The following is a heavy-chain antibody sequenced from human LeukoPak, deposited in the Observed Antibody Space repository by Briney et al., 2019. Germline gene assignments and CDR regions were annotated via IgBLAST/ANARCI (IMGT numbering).Heavy chain of an antibody. CDR2: IYPGDSDT. Sequence: GESLKISCKGSGYSFTNYWIGWVRQMPGKGLEWMGIIYPGDSDTRYSPSFQGQVTISADKSISTAYLQWSSLKASDTAMYYCARNYYDYVWGSYRYTPSDAFDIWGQGTMVTVSS. CDR1: GYSFTNYW. J-gene: IGHJ3*02. CDR3: ARNYYDYVWGSYRYTPSDAFDI. D-gene: IGHD3-16*02. V-gene: IGHV5-51*01.